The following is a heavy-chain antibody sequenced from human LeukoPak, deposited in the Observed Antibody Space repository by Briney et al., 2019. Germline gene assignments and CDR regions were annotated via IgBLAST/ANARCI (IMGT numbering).Heavy chain of an antibody. J-gene: IGHJ3*02. CDR3: AREYRGDAFDI. CDR1: GFTFSSYA. Sequence: GGSLRLSCAASGFTFSSYAMSWVRQAPGKGLEWVSGISGSGGSACYADSVKGRFTISRDNARNSLYLQMNSLRAEDTAVYYCAREYRGDAFDIWGQGTMVTVSS. V-gene: IGHV3-23*01. CDR2: ISGSGGSA. D-gene: IGHD3-10*01.